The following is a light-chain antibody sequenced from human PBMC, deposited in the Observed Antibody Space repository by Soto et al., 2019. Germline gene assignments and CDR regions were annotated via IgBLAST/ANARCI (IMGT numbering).Light chain of an antibody. CDR2: GAS. Sequence: EIVLTQSPGTLSLSPGERATLSCRASQSVSSSYLAWYQQKPGQAPRLLIYGASSRAPGIPDRFSGSGSGTDFTLTISRLEPEDFAVYYCQQYGGSLLTFGGGTKVDIK. J-gene: IGKJ4*01. CDR3: QQYGGSLLT. V-gene: IGKV3-20*01. CDR1: QSVSSSY.